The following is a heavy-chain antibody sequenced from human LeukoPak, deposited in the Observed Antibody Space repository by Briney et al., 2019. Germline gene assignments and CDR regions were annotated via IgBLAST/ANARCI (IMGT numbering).Heavy chain of an antibody. Sequence: SETLSLTCTVSGGSMSNHYWSWVRQSPGKGLEYIGNIFYSGSTDYKPSLRSRVTISEDTSKSQFSLKLSSVTAADTAVYYCARRARRDGYTWGDYYYYYGMDVWGQGTTVTVSS. D-gene: IGHD5-24*01. CDR3: ARRARRDGYTWGDYYYYYGMDV. V-gene: IGHV4-59*08. CDR2: IFYSGST. CDR1: GGSMSNHY. J-gene: IGHJ6*02.